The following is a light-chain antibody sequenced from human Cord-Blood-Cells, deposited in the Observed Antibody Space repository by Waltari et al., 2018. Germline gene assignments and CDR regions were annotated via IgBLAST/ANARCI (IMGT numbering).Light chain of an antibody. CDR2: SNN. J-gene: IGLJ1*01. CDR1: SSNIGSNT. CDR3: AAWDDSLKV. Sequence: QSVLTQPPSASGTPGQRVTISCSGSSSNIGSNTVNWYQQLPGTAPKLRIYSNNQRPSGVPDQFSGSKSGTSASLAISGLQSEDEADYYCAAWDDSLKVFGTGTKVTVL. V-gene: IGLV1-44*01.